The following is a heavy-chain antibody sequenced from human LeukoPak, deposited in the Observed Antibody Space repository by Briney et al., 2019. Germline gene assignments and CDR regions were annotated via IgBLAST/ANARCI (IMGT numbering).Heavy chain of an antibody. CDR3: ARGAYSSSWLNFDY. D-gene: IGHD6-13*01. J-gene: IGHJ4*02. Sequence: PGGSLRLSCAASGFTFSSYGMHWVRQAPGKGLEWVAVISYDGTNKYYADSVKGRFTISRDNSKNTVYLQMNSLRAEDTAIYYCARGAYSSSWLNFDYWGQGTLVTVSS. CDR2: ISYDGTNK. V-gene: IGHV3-30*03. CDR1: GFTFSSYG.